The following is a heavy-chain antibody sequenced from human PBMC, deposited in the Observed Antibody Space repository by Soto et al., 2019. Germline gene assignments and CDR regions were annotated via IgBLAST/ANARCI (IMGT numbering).Heavy chain of an antibody. Sequence: QVQLVESGGGVVQPGRSLRLSCAASGFTFSSYAMHWVRQAPGKGLEWVAVISYDGSNKYYADSVKGRFTISRDNSKNTLYLQMKSLRAEDTAVYYCARVRGCSSSWADLDCWGQGTLVTVSS. CDR3: ARVRGCSSSWADLDC. D-gene: IGHD6-13*01. CDR2: ISYDGSNK. CDR1: GFTFSSYA. J-gene: IGHJ4*02. V-gene: IGHV3-30-3*01.